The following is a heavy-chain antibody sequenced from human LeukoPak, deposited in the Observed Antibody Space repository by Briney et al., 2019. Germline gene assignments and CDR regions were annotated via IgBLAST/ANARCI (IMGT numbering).Heavy chain of an antibody. CDR3: ARNFRDGYNNSLDY. CDR2: ISYDGSKK. J-gene: IGHJ4*02. CDR1: GFTFSSYA. V-gene: IGHV3-30*04. Sequence: GGSLRLSCAASGFTFSSYAMHWVRQAPGKGLEWVTIISYDGSKKYYADYVKGRFTISRDNSKNTLYLQMNSLRAEDTAVYYCARNFRDGYNNSLDYWAREPWSPSPQ. D-gene: IGHD5-24*01.